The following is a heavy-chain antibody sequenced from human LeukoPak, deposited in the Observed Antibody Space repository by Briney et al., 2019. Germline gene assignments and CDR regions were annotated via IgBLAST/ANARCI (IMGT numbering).Heavy chain of an antibody. J-gene: IGHJ6*03. D-gene: IGHD6-6*01. V-gene: IGHV4-4*07. CDR2: IYTSGST. CDR3: ARVGEQLVRDYYYYMDV. Sequence: SETLSLTCTVSGGSISSYYWSWIRQPAGKGLEWIGRIYTSGSTNYNPSLKSRVTMSVDTSKNQFSLKLSSVTAADTAVYYCARVGEQLVRDYYYYMDVWGKGTTVTVSS. CDR1: GGSISSYY.